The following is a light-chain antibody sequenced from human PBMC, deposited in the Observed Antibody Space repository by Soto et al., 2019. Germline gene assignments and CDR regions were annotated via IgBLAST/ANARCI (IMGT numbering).Light chain of an antibody. V-gene: IGLV2-14*01. CDR2: EVS. CDR1: SSHVGGYNY. J-gene: IGLJ2*01. CDR3: SSYTSNSTLV. Sequence: QSALTQPASVSGSPGQSITISCTGTSSHVGGYNYVSWYQQHAGKAPKLMIYEVSNRPSGVSNRCSGSKSGNTACLTISGLQAEDEADYYCSSYTSNSTLVFGGGTKLTVL.